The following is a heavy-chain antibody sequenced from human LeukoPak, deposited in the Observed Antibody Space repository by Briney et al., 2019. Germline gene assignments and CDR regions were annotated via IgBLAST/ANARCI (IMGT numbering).Heavy chain of an antibody. D-gene: IGHD1-26*01. CDR1: RFTFSNYA. J-gene: IGHJ4*02. Sequence: GRSLRLSCAASRFTFSNYALHWVRQAPGKGLERVTVISYEGSNKYYGDSVKGRSTISRDNSKNTLYLKMNSLRAEDTAVYYCAKEGSNGDFDYWGQGTLVTVS. V-gene: IGHV3-30*04. CDR3: AKEGSNGDFDY. CDR2: ISYEGSNK.